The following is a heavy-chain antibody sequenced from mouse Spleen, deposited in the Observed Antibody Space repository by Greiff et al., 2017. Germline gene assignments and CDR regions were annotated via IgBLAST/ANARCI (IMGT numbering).Heavy chain of an antibody. CDR3: ARGGGSTDFDY. D-gene: IGHD1-1*01. Sequence: EVKVVESGGGLVQPGGSLRLSCATSGFTFTDYYMSWVRQPPGKALEWLGFIRNKANGYTTEYSASVKGRFTISRDNSQSILYLQMNTLRAEDSATYYCARGGGSTDFDYWGQGTTLTVSS. V-gene: IGHV7-3*02. J-gene: IGHJ2*01. CDR2: IRNKANGYTT. CDR1: GFTFTDYY.